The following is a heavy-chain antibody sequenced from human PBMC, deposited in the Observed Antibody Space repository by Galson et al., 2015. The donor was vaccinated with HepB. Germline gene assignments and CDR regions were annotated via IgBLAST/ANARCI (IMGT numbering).Heavy chain of an antibody. J-gene: IGHJ6*03. CDR1: GGSFSGYY. Sequence: LSLTCAVYGGSFSGYYWSWIRQPPGKGLEWIGEINHSGSTNYNPSLKSRVTISVDTSKNQFSLKLRSVTAADTAVYYCARTDYSTSYYYYYMDVWGKGTTVTVSS. CDR3: ARTDYSTSYYYYYMDV. CDR2: INHSGST. V-gene: IGHV4-34*01. D-gene: IGHD6-6*01.